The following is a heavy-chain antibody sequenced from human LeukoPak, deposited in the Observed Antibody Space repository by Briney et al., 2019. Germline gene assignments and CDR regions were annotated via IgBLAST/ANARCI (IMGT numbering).Heavy chain of an antibody. Sequence: GGSLRLSCAASGFRFTSYAMNWLRQAPGKGPEWISSISDDGKYIYYADSVKGRFTISRDDANNSLSLQMNNLRAEDTALYHCARDPFGAAYNWFDPWGQGTLVIVSS. CDR1: GFRFTSYA. J-gene: IGHJ5*02. D-gene: IGHD6-25*01. V-gene: IGHV3-21*01. CDR3: ARDPFGAAYNWFDP. CDR2: ISDDGKYI.